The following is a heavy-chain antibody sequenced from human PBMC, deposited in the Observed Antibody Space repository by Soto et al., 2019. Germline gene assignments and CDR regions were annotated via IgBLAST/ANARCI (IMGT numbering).Heavy chain of an antibody. J-gene: IGHJ5*02. CDR2: IHYSGST. Sequence: PSETLSLTSPVSSGSINSHYWNWIRQPPGRGLEWTGHIHYSGSTNYNPSLKSRVSISVDTSKNQFYLNLTSVTAADTAVYYCARREVMSGTGTDRWLDPWGQGALVTVSS. CDR3: ARREVMSGTGTDRWLDP. CDR1: SGSINSHY. V-gene: IGHV4-59*08. D-gene: IGHD1-1*01.